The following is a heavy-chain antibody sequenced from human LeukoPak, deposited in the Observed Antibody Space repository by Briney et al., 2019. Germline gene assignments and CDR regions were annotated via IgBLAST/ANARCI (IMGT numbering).Heavy chain of an antibody. CDR3: ARGGAARPNFDY. CDR2: IYYSGSS. CDR1: GGSISSYY. J-gene: IGHJ4*02. D-gene: IGHD6-6*01. Sequence: PSETLSLTCTVSGGSISSYYWNWIRQPPGKGLEWIGYIYYSGSSTYNPSLKSRVTISVDTSKNQFSLKLSSVTAADTAVYYCARGGAARPNFDYWGQGTLVTVSS. V-gene: IGHV4-59*01.